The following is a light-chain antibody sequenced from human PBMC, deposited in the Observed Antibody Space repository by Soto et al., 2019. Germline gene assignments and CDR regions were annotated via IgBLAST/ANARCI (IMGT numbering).Light chain of an antibody. CDR2: GAS. V-gene: IGKV3-15*01. CDR3: QQYNNWPLWT. Sequence: EIVMTQSPATLSVSPGERATLSCRASQSVSSNLAWYQQKPGQAPRLLIYGASTRAPGLPARFSGRGSGPEFTLTISSLHSEDFAVYYCQQYNNWPLWTFGQGTKVDIK. CDR1: QSVSSN. J-gene: IGKJ1*01.